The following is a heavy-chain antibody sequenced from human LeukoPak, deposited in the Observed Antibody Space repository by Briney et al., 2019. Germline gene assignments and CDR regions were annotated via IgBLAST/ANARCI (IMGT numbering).Heavy chain of an antibody. Sequence: GGSLRLSCAASGFTFSDYYMSWIRQAPGKGVEWVSYISSSSSYTNYADSVKGRFTISRDNAKNSLYLQMNSLRAEDTAVYYGAKDQAKGCGVVIPIYFDYWGQGTLVTVSS. CDR2: ISSSSSYT. V-gene: IGHV3-11*06. CDR3: AKDQAKGCGVVIPIYFDY. D-gene: IGHD3-3*01. CDR1: GFTFSDYY. J-gene: IGHJ4*02.